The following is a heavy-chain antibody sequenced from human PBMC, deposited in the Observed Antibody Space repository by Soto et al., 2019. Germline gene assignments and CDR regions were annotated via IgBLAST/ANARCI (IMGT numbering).Heavy chain of an antibody. CDR2: IYYSGST. CDR3: GGGVFYHNRVVAV. J-gene: IGHJ6*02. CDR1: GGSISSGGYY. Sequence: PSETLSLTCTVSGGSISSGGYYWSWIRQHPGKGLEWIGYIYYSGSTYYNPSLKSRVTISVDTSKNQFSLKLSSVTAADTAVYYGGGGVFYHNRVVAVGGQGTTVPVS. D-gene: IGHD2-8*02. V-gene: IGHV4-31*03.